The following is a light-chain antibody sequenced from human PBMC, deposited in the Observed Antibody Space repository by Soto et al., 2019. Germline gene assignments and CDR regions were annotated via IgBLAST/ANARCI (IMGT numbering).Light chain of an antibody. Sequence: IVLTQSPATVSLSPGEKATLSCRASQSVSTYLAWYQQKPGQAPRLLIYDAFNRATGVPARFRGSGSGTDFTLTISGLEPEDFSVYYCQQRDKWPITSAQRARLEI. J-gene: IGKJ5*01. V-gene: IGKV3-11*01. CDR2: DAF. CDR1: QSVSTY. CDR3: QQRDKWPIT.